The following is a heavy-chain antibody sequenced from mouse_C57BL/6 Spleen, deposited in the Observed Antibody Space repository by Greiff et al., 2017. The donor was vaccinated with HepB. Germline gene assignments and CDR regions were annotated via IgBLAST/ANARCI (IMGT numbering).Heavy chain of an antibody. CDR1: GFTFSSYG. J-gene: IGHJ1*03. CDR3: ARYDYDKYFDV. V-gene: IGHV5-6*01. Sequence: EVQGVESGGDLVKPGGSLKLSCAASGFTFSSYGMSWVRQTPDKRLEWVATISSGGSYTYYPDSVKGRFTISRDNAKNTLYLQMSSLKSEDTAMYYCARYDYDKYFDVWGTGTTVTVSS. D-gene: IGHD2-4*01. CDR2: ISSGGSYT.